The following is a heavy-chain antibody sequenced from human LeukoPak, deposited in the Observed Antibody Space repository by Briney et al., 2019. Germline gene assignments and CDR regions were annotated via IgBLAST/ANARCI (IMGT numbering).Heavy chain of an antibody. CDR1: GFTFSNAW. J-gene: IGHJ4*02. V-gene: IGHV3-15*01. Sequence: PGGSLRLSCAASGFTFSNAWMSWVRQAPGRGLEGVGRIKSKTDGGTTDYAAPVKGRFTISRDDSKNTLYLQMNSLRAEDTAVHYCARMVSVPSDYWGQGTLVTVSS. CDR2: IKSKTDGGTT. CDR3: ARMVSVPSDY. D-gene: IGHD2-15*01.